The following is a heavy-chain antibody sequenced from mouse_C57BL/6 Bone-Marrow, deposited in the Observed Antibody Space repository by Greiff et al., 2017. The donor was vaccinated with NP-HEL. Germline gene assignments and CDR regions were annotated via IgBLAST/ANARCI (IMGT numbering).Heavy chain of an antibody. V-gene: IGHV1-19*01. CDR2: INPYNGGT. Sequence: VQLQQSGPVLVKPGASVKMSCKASGYTFTDYYMNWVKQSHGKSLEWIGVINPYNGGTSYNQKFKGKATLTVDKSSITAYMELNSLTSEDSAVYYCARITTPAWFAYWGQGTLVTVSA. J-gene: IGHJ3*01. D-gene: IGHD1-1*01. CDR3: ARITTPAWFAY. CDR1: GYTFTDYY.